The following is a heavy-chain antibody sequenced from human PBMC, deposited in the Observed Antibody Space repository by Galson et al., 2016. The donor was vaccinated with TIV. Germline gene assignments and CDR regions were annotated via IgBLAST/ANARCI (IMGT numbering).Heavy chain of an antibody. CDR2: IYYSGST. D-gene: IGHD3-22*01. V-gene: IGHV4-59*01. Sequence: SETLSLTCTVSGGSISSYYWSWIRQPPGKGLEWIGYIYYSGSTNYNPSLKSRVTISVDTSKNQFSLKLSSVTAADTAVYYCARDFTDSSGYYHTHWYFDLRGRGTLVTVSS. CDR1: GGSISSYY. J-gene: IGHJ2*01. CDR3: ARDFTDSSGYYHTHWYFDL.